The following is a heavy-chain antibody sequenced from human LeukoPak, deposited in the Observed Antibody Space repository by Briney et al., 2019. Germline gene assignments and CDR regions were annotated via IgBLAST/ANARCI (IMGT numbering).Heavy chain of an antibody. Sequence: PSETLSLTCTVSGGSISSYYWSWIRQPPGKGLEWIGYIFYSGGTYYNPSLMSRVTISVDMSTNQFSLKLTSVTAADTAVYYCARHDYGGNSAWFDPWGQGTLVTVSS. J-gene: IGHJ5*02. CDR1: GGSISSYY. V-gene: IGHV4-59*01. CDR2: IFYSGGT. D-gene: IGHD4-23*01. CDR3: ARHDYGGNSAWFDP.